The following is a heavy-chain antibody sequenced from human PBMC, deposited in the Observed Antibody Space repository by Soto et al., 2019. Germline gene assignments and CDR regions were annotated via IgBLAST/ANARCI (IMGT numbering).Heavy chain of an antibody. V-gene: IGHV1-69*13. CDR2: IIPIFGTA. J-gene: IGHJ5*02. D-gene: IGHD2-8*01. CDR3: ARDTPRECTNGVCSFNWFDP. CDR1: GGTFSSYA. Sequence: VASVKVSCKASGGTFSSYAISWVRQAPGQGLEWMGGIIPIFGTANYAQKFQGRVTITADESTSTAYMELSSLRSEDTAVYYCARDTPRECTNGVCSFNWFDPWGQGTLVTVSS.